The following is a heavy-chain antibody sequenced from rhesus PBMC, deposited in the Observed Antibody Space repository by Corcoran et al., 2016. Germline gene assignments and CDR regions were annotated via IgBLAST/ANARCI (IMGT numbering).Heavy chain of an antibody. CDR2: IYGASGSP. D-gene: IGHD3-16*01. CDR3: ARLVVVITANGFDV. CDR1: GYSISSGYG. Sequence: QVQLQESGPGLVKPSETLSLTCAVSGYSISSGYGWGWIRHPPGRGLEWIVQIYGASGSPYDNHALKSRVTVSKDTANNQFSLKLSSVTAADTAVYYCARLVVVITANGFDVWGQGVLVSVSS. J-gene: IGHJ5-1*01. V-gene: IGHV4-127*01.